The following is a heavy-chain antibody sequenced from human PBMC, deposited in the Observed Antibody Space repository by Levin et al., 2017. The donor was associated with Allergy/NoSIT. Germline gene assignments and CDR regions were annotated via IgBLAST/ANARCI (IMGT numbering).Heavy chain of an antibody. V-gene: IGHV1-8*01. D-gene: IGHD3-9*01. CDR2: MNPKSGNT. J-gene: IGHJ4*02. CDR1: GYTFTNYD. CDR3: ARGVYFDTSGFGH. Sequence: ASVKVSCKASGYTFTNYDINWVRQATGQGLEWMGWMNPKSGNTGSAQKFKGRVTMTRDTSISTVYMELRSLRSEDTAVYYCARGVYFDTSGFGHWGQGTLVTVSS.